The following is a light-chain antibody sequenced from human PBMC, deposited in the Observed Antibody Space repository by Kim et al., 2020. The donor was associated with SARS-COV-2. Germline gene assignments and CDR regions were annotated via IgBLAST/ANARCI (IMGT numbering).Light chain of an antibody. J-gene: IGLJ2*01. V-gene: IGLV2-14*03. CDR1: SSDVGGYNY. CDR3: SSYTSSSTEI. CDR2: DVI. Sequence: QSALTQPASVSGSPGQSITISCTGTSSDVGGYNYVSWYQQHPGKAPKLMIYDVIHRPSGVSNRFSGSKSGNTASLTISGLQAEDEADYYCSSYTSSSTEIFGGGTQLTVL.